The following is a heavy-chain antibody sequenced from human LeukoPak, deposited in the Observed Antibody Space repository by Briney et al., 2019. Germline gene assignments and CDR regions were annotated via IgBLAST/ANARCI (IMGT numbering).Heavy chain of an antibody. J-gene: IGHJ6*02. CDR2: IYSDGST. Sequence: GGSLRLSCAASGFTVSNNYMSWVRQAAGKGLDWVSGIYSDGSTYYADSVKGRFTISKDNSKNTLYLQMNSLRAEDTAIYYCAKAPTYGLDVWGQGTTVTVSS. V-gene: IGHV3-53*01. CDR1: GFTVSNNY. CDR3: AKAPTYGLDV.